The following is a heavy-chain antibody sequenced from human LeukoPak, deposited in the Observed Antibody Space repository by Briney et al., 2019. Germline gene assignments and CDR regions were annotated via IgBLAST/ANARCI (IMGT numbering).Heavy chain of an antibody. CDR1: GSTFSTYG. J-gene: IGHJ4*02. CDR2: IRYDAISK. Sequence: PGGSLRLSCAASGSTFSTYGTHWVRQAPGKGLEWVAFIRYDAISKYYADSVKGRFTISRDNSKNTLYLQMDSLRREDTAVYYCAQDRPYFFDFWGLGTLVTVSS. V-gene: IGHV3-30*02. CDR3: AQDRPYFFDF.